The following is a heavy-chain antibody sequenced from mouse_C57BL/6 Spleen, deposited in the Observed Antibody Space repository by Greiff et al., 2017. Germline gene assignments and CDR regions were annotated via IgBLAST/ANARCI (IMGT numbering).Heavy chain of an antibody. CDR1: GYTFTSYG. CDR2: IYPRSGNT. J-gene: IGHJ4*01. V-gene: IGHV1-81*01. D-gene: IGHD1-1*01. CDR3: ARGLVDYAMDY. Sequence: VQLQQSGAELARPGASVKLSCKASGYTFTSYGISWVKQRTGPGLGWIGEIYPRSGNTYYNEKFKGKATLTADKSSSTAYMELRSLTSEDSAVYFCARGLVDYAMDYWGQGTSVTVSS.